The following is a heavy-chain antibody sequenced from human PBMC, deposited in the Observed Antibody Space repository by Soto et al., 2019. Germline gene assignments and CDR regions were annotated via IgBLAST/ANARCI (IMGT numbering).Heavy chain of an antibody. CDR3: ARAGGDYGDYVFDY. CDR1: GFTFSAYA. CDR2: ISYDGSNK. J-gene: IGHJ4*02. D-gene: IGHD4-17*01. V-gene: IGHV3-30-3*01. Sequence: QVQLVESGGGVVQPGRSLRLSCAASGFTFSAYAMHWVRQAPGKGLEWVTFISYDGSNKYSADSVKGRFTISRDNSKNALYLQMNSLGGEDTAVYYCARAGGDYGDYVFDYWGQGTLVTVSS.